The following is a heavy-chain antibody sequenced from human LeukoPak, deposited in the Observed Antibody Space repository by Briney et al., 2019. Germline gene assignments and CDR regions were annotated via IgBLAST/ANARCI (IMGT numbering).Heavy chain of an antibody. CDR2: IHPNSGGT. J-gene: IGHJ4*02. Sequence: ASVTVSCKASGYTFTGYYMHWVRQAPGQGLAWMGWIHPNSGGTRYAQQFQGRVTMTRDTSISTIYLEVSWLRSDDTAVYFCAREWEISGYDCFDYWGQGTLVSVSS. CDR3: AREWEISGYDCFDY. CDR1: GYTFTGYY. D-gene: IGHD5-12*01. V-gene: IGHV1-2*02.